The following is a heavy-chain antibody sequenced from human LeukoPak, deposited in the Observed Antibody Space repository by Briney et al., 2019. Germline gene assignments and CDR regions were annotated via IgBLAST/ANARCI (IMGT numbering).Heavy chain of an antibody. CDR2: IYYSGST. Sequence: SETLSLTCTVSGGSISSHYWSWIRQPPGKGLEWIGYIYYSGSTNYNPSLKSRVTISVDTSKNQFSLKLSSVTAADTAVYYCARGGNHFSYYMDVWGKGTTVTVSS. CDR3: ARGGNHFSYYMDV. V-gene: IGHV4-59*11. J-gene: IGHJ6*03. CDR1: GGSISSHY.